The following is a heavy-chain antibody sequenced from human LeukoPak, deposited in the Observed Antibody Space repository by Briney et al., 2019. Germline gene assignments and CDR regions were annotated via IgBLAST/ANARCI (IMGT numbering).Heavy chain of an antibody. V-gene: IGHV4-34*01. CDR1: GGSFSGYY. CDR3: ASDITIFGVAIP. J-gene: IGHJ5*02. D-gene: IGHD3-3*01. CDR2: INHSGST. Sequence: PSETLSLTCAVYGGSFSGYYWSWIRQPPGKGLEWIGEINHSGSTNYNPSLKSRVTISVDTSKNQFSLKLSSVTAADTAVYYCASDITIFGVAIPWGQGTLVTVSS.